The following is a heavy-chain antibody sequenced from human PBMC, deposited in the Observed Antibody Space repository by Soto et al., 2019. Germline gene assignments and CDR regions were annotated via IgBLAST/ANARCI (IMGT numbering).Heavy chain of an antibody. Sequence: GGSLRLSCAASGFNFSSYSMNWVRQAPGKGLEWVSYISSSSSTIYYADSVKGRFTISRDNAKNSLYLQMNSLRAEDTAVYYCAREYSSWGYNWFDPWGQGTLVTVSS. J-gene: IGHJ5*02. CDR2: ISSSSSTI. D-gene: IGHD6-13*01. V-gene: IGHV3-48*01. CDR1: GFNFSSYS. CDR3: AREYSSWGYNWFDP.